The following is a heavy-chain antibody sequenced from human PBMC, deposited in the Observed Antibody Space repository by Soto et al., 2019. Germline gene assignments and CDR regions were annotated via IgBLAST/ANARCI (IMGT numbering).Heavy chain of an antibody. J-gene: IGHJ4*02. V-gene: IGHV4-61*05. CDR3: AAPPRY. Sequence: SETLSLTCTVSGGSISSSTYYWGWMRQPPGKGLEWIGYIYDSGSTNYNPSLKSRVTISVDTSKNQFSLKLTSVTAADTAVYYCAAPPRYWGQGTLVTVSS. CDR2: IYDSGST. D-gene: IGHD6-6*01. CDR1: GGSISSSTYY.